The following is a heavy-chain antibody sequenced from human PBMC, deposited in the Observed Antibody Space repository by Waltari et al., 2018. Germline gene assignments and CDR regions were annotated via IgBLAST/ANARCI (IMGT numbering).Heavy chain of an antibody. CDR3: AREPSSPRGSEVDN. D-gene: IGHD2-15*01. V-gene: IGHV1-69*12. J-gene: IGHJ4*02. CDR1: GGTFSSYA. Sequence: HVQLVQPGAEVKKPGSSVKVSCKASGGTFSSYAISWVRQAPGKGLEWMGGIITIFGQGKYAQEFEARVKKTADESTSTAYMGVSSLRSEDTAVYCCAREPSSPRGSEVDNGGQGTLVTVSS. CDR2: IITIFGQG.